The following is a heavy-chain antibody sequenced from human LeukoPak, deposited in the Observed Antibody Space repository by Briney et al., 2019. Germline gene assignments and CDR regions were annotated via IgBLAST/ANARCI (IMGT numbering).Heavy chain of an antibody. Sequence: ASVKVSCKASGYTFNSYGISWVRQAPGQGLEWMGWVSAYNGHTNYAQKFQGRVTMTTDTSTSTASMELRSLRSDDTAVYYCARVIPQKWELPGKWFDPWGQGTLVIVSS. V-gene: IGHV1-18*01. CDR1: GYTFNSYG. CDR2: VSAYNGHT. J-gene: IGHJ5*02. D-gene: IGHD1-26*01. CDR3: ARVIPQKWELPGKWFDP.